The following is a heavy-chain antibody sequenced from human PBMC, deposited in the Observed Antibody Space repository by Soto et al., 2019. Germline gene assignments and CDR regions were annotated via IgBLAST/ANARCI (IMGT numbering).Heavy chain of an antibody. J-gene: IGHJ4*02. Sequence: SETLSLTCTVAGGSITSSSYYWGWIRQPPGKGLEWIGSIYYSGRTYYSPSLKSRVTISVDTSKNQFSLRLSSVTSAETAVYYCAISKSEKTYDSSGDVGYWGQGTLVTVSS. V-gene: IGHV4-39*01. CDR2: IYYSGRT. D-gene: IGHD3-22*01. CDR3: AISKSEKTYDSSGDVGY. CDR1: GGSITSSSYY.